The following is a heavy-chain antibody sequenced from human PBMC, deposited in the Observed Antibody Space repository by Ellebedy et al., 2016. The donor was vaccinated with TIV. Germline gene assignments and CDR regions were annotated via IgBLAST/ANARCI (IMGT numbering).Heavy chain of an antibody. CDR3: ARKVTAPTTVPPNWYFDR. CDR2: IYSGGST. D-gene: IGHD4-17*01. Sequence: GESLKISCAASGFIVTSNYMSWVRQAPGKGLEWVSVIYSGGSTHYADSVKGRFTISRDNSNNTLYLQMNSLRVEDTAVYYFARKVTAPTTVPPNWYFDRWGRGTLVTVSS. V-gene: IGHV3-66*01. J-gene: IGHJ2*01. CDR1: GFIVTSNY.